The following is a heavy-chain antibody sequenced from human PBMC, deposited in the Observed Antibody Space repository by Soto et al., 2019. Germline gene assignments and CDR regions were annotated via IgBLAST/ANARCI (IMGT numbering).Heavy chain of an antibody. Sequence: GGSLRLSCAASGFTFSSYGMHWVRQAPGKGLEWVAVISYDGSNKYYAESVKGRFTISRDNSKNTLYLQMNSLRAEDTAVYYCAKDWGTEYGVCHGSCPFDYWGQGTLVTVSS. CDR2: ISYDGSNK. CDR3: AKDWGTEYGVCHGSCPFDY. V-gene: IGHV3-30*18. CDR1: GFTFSSYG. J-gene: IGHJ4*02. D-gene: IGHD2-8*01.